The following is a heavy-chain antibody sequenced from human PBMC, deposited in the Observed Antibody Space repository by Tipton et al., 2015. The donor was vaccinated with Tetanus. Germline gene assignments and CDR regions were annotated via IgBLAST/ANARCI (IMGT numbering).Heavy chain of an antibody. V-gene: IGHV3-21*03. CDR3: TTDLTMIVVVIG. D-gene: IGHD3-22*01. Sequence: SLRLSCAASGFTFSSYSMNWVRQAPGKGLEWVSSISSSSSYIYYADSVKGRFTISRDNAKNSLYLQMNSLKTEDTAVYYCTTDLTMIVVVIGWGQGTLVTVSS. J-gene: IGHJ4*02. CDR2: ISSSSSYI. CDR1: GFTFSSYS.